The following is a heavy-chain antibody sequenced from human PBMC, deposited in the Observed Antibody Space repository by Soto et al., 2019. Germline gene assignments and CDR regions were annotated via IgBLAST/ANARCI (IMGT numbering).Heavy chain of an antibody. CDR1: GFTFSSYS. Sequence: GGSLRLSCAASGFTFSSYSMSWVRQAPGKGLEWVSAVSGSGGSTYYADSVKGRFTISRDNSKNTLYLQMNSLRAEDTAVYYCAKDLQYYYGSGSWFDPWGQGTLVTVSS. D-gene: IGHD3-10*01. V-gene: IGHV3-23*01. J-gene: IGHJ5*02. CDR3: AKDLQYYYGSGSWFDP. CDR2: VSGSGGST.